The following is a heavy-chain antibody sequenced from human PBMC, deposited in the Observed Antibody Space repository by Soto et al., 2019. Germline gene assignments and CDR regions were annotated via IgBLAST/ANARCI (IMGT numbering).Heavy chain of an antibody. D-gene: IGHD3-22*01. J-gene: IGHJ3*02. CDR2: INPSGGST. CDR1: GYTFTSYG. CDR3: ARAGPYTMIVTSPGAFDI. V-gene: IGHV1-46*03. Sequence: ASVKVSCKASGYTFTSYGISWVRQAPGQGLEWMGIINPSGGSTSYAQKFQGRVTMTRDTSTSTVYMELSSLRSEATAVYYCARAGPYTMIVTSPGAFDIWGQGTMVTVSS.